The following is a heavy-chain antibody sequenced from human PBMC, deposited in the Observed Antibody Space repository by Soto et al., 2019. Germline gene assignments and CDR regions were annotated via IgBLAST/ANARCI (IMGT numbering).Heavy chain of an antibody. CDR1: GDSVSSNSAG. CDR3: ARGPWDDVSGHYYMDV. D-gene: IGHD1-1*01. J-gene: IGHJ6*03. CDR2: TYYKSKWYY. V-gene: IGHV6-1*01. Sequence: QVQLQQSSPGLVKPSQALSLTCDISGDSVSSNSAGWNWIRQTPSRGLEWLGRTYYKSKWYYTYAASVKSRITVSPDTSKNQFSLQLTSVTPEDTAVYYCARGPWDDVSGHYYMDVWDKGTTVTVSS.